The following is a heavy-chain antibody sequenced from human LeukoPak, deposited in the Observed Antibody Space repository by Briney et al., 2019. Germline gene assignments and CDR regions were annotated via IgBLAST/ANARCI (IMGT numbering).Heavy chain of an antibody. D-gene: IGHD3-22*01. CDR1: GFTFSSYA. CDR2: ISGSGGKT. J-gene: IGHJ4*02. V-gene: IGHV3-23*01. CDR3: AKEYASDLYDSGV. Sequence: GGSLRLSCATSGFTFSSYAMTWVRQAPGKGREWVSSISGSGGKTSYADSVKGRFTISRANSKNTLYVQMNSLRSEDTAVYYCAKEYASDLYDSGVWGQGTLVTVSS.